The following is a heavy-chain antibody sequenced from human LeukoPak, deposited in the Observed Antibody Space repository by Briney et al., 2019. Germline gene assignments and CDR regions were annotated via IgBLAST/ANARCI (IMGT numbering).Heavy chain of an antibody. J-gene: IGHJ4*02. D-gene: IGHD2-8*01. V-gene: IGHV3-7*01. Sequence: GGSLRLSCAASGFTFSSYWMSWVRQAPGKGLEWVANIKQDGSEKYYVDSVKGRFTMSRDNAKNSLDLQMKSLRAEDTAVYYCARDSLYAIDYWGQGTLVTVSS. CDR2: IKQDGSEK. CDR3: ARDSLYAIDY. CDR1: GFTFSSYW.